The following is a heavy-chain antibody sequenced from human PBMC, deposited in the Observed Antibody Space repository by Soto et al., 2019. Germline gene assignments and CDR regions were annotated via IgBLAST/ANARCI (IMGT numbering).Heavy chain of an antibody. CDR2: TRNKANSYTT. CDR3: ARGGVWYDSYYYGMDV. J-gene: IGHJ6*02. V-gene: IGHV3-72*01. CDR1: GFTFSDHY. D-gene: IGHD3-22*01. Sequence: EVQLVESGGGLVQPGGSLRLSCAASGFTFSDHYMDWVRQAPGKGLEWVGRTRNKANSYTTEYAASVKGRFTISRDDSKNSLYLQMNSLKTEDTAVYYCARGGVWYDSYYYGMDVWGQGTTVTVSS.